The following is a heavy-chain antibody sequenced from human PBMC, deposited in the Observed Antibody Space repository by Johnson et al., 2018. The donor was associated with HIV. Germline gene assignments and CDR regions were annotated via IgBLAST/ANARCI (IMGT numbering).Heavy chain of an antibody. CDR2: IKQDGSEK. Sequence: EVQLVESGGGLVQPGGSLRLSCAASGFTFSSYWMSWVRQAPGKGLEWVANIKQDGSEKYYVDSVKGRFTISRDNAKNSLYLQMNSLRAEETAVYYCARDDTEADGAFDIWGQGTMVTVSS. CDR3: ARDDTEADGAFDI. D-gene: IGHD2-2*02. CDR1: GFTFSSYW. V-gene: IGHV3-7*01. J-gene: IGHJ3*02.